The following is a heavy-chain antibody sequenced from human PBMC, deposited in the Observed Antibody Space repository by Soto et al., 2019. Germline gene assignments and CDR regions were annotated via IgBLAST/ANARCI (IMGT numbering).Heavy chain of an antibody. D-gene: IGHD7-27*01. CDR2: IVVGSGNT. CDR1: GFTFTSSA. V-gene: IGHV1-58*01. CDR3: AADRVNWDYYYGMDV. Sequence: SVKVSCKASGFTFTSSAVQWVRQARGQRLEWIGWIVVGSGNTNYAQKFQERVTITRDMSTSTAYMELSSLRSEDTAVYYCAADRVNWDYYYGMDVWGQGTTVTVSS. J-gene: IGHJ6*02.